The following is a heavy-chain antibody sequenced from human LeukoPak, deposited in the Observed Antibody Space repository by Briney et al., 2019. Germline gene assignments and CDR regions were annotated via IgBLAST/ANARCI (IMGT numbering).Heavy chain of an antibody. D-gene: IGHD5-18*01. V-gene: IGHV3-23*01. CDR3: AKEGYTATGYAASY. CDR1: GFTLCSYA. Sequence: RGSLRTSLGASGFTLCSYAMSRVRPAPGKGPELGSAISGSGGSTYYADSVKGRFTISRDNSKNTLYLQMNSLRAEDTAVYYCAKEGYTATGYAASYWGQGTLVTVSS. J-gene: IGHJ4*02. CDR2: ISGSGGST.